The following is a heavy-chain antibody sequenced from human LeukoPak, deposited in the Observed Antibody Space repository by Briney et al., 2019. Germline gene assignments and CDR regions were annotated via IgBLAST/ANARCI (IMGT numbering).Heavy chain of an antibody. D-gene: IGHD5-12*01. CDR2: IYYSGST. J-gene: IGHJ4*02. V-gene: IGHV4-59*12. CDR1: GGSISSYY. CDR3: ARGWGWQRLHF. Sequence: SETLSLTCSVSGGSISSYYWSWIRQPPGKGLEWIGYIYYSGSTNYNPSLKSRVTISVDTSKNQFSLKLSSVTAADTAVYYCARGWGWQRLHFWGQGTLVTVSS.